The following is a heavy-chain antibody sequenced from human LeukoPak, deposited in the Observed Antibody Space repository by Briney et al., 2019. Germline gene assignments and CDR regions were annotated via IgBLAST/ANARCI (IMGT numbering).Heavy chain of an antibody. CDR2: INHSGST. J-gene: IGHJ4*02. CDR3: ARGLAPGDY. CDR1: GGSFSGYY. V-gene: IGHV4-34*01. Sequence: SETLSLTCAVYGGSFSGYYWSWIRQPPGKGLEWIGGINHSGSTNYNPSLKSRVTISVDTSKNQFSLKLSSVTAADTAVYYCARGLAPGDYWGQGTLVTVSS.